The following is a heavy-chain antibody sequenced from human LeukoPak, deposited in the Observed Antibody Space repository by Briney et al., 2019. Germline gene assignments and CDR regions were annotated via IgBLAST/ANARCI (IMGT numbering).Heavy chain of an antibody. J-gene: IGHJ4*02. Sequence: PGGSLRLSCAASGFTFSSYGMHWVRQAPGKGLEWVAVISYDGSNKYYADTVKGRFTISRDNSKNTLCLQMNSLRAEDTAVYYCATRYSGTDYPGWPFDYWGQGTLVTVSS. CDR3: ATRYSGTDYPGWPFDY. D-gene: IGHD5-12*01. CDR1: GFTFSSYG. V-gene: IGHV3-30*03. CDR2: ISYDGSNK.